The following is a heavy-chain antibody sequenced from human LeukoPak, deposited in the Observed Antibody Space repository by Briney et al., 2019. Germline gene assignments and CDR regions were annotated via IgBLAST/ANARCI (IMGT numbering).Heavy chain of an antibody. Sequence: GESLKISCKGSGYSFTNYWIGWVRQMPGKGLEWMGIIYPGDSDTRYSPSFQGQVTISADKSTGTAYLQWGSLKASDTAMYYCARRVHESFEFNYWGQGTLVTVSS. CDR1: GYSFTNYW. V-gene: IGHV5-51*01. J-gene: IGHJ4*02. D-gene: IGHD1-1*01. CDR3: ARRVHESFEFNY. CDR2: IYPGDSDT.